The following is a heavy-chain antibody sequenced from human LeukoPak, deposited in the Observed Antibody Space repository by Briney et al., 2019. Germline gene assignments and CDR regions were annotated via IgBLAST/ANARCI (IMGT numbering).Heavy chain of an antibody. V-gene: IGHV3-21*01. CDR2: ISSSSSYI. Sequence: GGSLRLSCAASGFTFSSYSMNWVRQAPGKGLEWVSSISSSSSYIYYADSVKGRFTISRDNAKNSLYLQMNSLRAEDTAVYYCARDWEQYHASGVVAFDIWGQGTMVTVSS. J-gene: IGHJ3*02. D-gene: IGHD1-1*01. CDR3: ARDWEQYHASGVVAFDI. CDR1: GFTFSSYS.